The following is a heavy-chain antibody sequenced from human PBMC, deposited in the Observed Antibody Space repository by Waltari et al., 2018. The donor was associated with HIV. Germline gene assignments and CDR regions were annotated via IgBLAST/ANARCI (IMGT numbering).Heavy chain of an antibody. D-gene: IGHD6-19*01. Sequence: QVQLVQSGAEVKKPGASVKVSCKASGYTFTGYYMHWVRQAPGQGLEWRGWINPNSGGTNYAQKFQGRVTMTRDTSISTAYMELSRLRADDTAVYYCAHSIAVGSVGGMDVWGQGTTVTVSS. J-gene: IGHJ6*02. V-gene: IGHV1-2*02. CDR2: INPNSGGT. CDR1: GYTFTGYY. CDR3: AHSIAVGSVGGMDV.